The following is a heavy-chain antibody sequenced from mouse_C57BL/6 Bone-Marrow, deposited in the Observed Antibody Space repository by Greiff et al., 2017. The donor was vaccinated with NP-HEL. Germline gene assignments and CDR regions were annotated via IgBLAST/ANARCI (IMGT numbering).Heavy chain of an antibody. D-gene: IGHD1-1*01. CDR3: ATYYYGSMDY. CDR2: IWSGGST. J-gene: IGHJ4*01. Sequence: QVQLQQSGPGLVQPSGFSLTSYGVHWVRQSPGKGLEWLGVIWSGGSTDYNAAFISRLSISKDNSKSQVFFKMNSLQADDTAIYYCATYYYGSMDYWGQGTSVTVSS. V-gene: IGHV2-2*01. CDR1: GFSLTSYG.